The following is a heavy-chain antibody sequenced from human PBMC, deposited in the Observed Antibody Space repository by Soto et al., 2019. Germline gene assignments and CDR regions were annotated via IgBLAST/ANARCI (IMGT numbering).Heavy chain of an antibody. J-gene: IGHJ6*02. CDR2: IIPIFGTE. Sequence: QVQLVKSGAEVKKPGSSVKVSCKVSGGTFSSHSINWVRQAPGQGPEWMGGIIPIFGTENYAQKFQGRVTITADESTSTAYTELSSRTSEDTALYYCSTSVYCSTTRCYYYYGLDVWGQGTTVIVSS. CDR3: STSVYCSTTRCYYYYGLDV. D-gene: IGHD2-2*01. V-gene: IGHV1-69*01. CDR1: GGTFSSHS.